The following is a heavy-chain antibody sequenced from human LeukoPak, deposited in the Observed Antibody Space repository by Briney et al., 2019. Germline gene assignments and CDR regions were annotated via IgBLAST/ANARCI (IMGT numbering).Heavy chain of an antibody. V-gene: IGHV4-38-2*02. J-gene: IGHJ5*02. CDR3: ARDPVGSYDRVNWFDP. CDR2: IYHSGST. Sequence: PSETLSLTCTVSGYSISTGYYWGWIRQPPGKGLEWLGSIYHSGSTYYNPSLKSRVILSVDSSKNQFSLKLNSVTAADTAVYYCARDPVGSYDRVNWFDPWGQGTLVTVSS. CDR1: GYSISTGYY. D-gene: IGHD1-26*01.